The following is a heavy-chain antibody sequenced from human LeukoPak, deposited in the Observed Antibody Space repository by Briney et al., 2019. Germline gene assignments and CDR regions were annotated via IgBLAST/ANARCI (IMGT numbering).Heavy chain of an antibody. CDR3: VRDQFYAFNV. CDR2: IRTSGGVV. J-gene: IGHJ3*01. CDR1: GFTFTSYT. V-gene: IGHV3-48*02. Sequence: GGSLRLSCAASGFTFTSYTMYWVRQAPGKGLEWISYIRTSGGVVSYTDSVRGRFTISTDSAKNSLYLQMNSLRDDDTAVYYCVRDQFYAFNVWGQGTMVTVSS.